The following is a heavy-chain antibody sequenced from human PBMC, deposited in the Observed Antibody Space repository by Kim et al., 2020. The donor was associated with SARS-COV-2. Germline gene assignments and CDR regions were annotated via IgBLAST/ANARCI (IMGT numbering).Heavy chain of an antibody. Sequence: ASVKVSCKASGYTFTSYAMNWVRQPPGQGLEWMGWINTNTGNPTYAQGFTGRFVLSLDTSVSTAYLQISSLKAEDTAVYYCARDKMDTYYDFWSGYYSKAPFDYWGQGTLVTVSS. CDR2: INTNTGNP. CDR3: ARDKMDTYYDFWSGYYSKAPFDY. CDR1: GYTFTSYA. J-gene: IGHJ4*02. V-gene: IGHV7-4-1*02. D-gene: IGHD3-3*01.